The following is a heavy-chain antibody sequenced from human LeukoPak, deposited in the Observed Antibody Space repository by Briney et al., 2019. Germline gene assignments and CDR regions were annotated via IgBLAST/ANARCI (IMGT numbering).Heavy chain of an antibody. CDR2: IKQDGSEK. Sequence: GGSLTLSCATSGFTFTTYWMNWVRQAPGKGLEWVANIKQDGSEKYYVDSVKGRFTISRDNARNSLYLQMNSLKTEDTAVYFCVRVHGWAFDYWGQGALVTVSS. CDR3: VRVHGWAFDY. CDR1: GFTFTTYW. D-gene: IGHD3-10*01. J-gene: IGHJ4*02. V-gene: IGHV3-7*03.